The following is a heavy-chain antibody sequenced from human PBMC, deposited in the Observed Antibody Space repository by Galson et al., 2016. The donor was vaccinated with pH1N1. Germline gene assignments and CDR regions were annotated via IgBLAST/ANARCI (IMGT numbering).Heavy chain of an antibody. V-gene: IGHV1-8*03. CDR3: ATGHPLCGYSGWY. J-gene: IGHJ4*02. Sequence: SVKVSCKASGYTFTNYDFNWVRQATGQGLEWMGWVRPNSGDTGFAQKFQGRVTITRNTSISTAYMEVSNLSSEDTAVYYCATGHPLCGYSGWYWGQGTLVTVSS. D-gene: IGHD1-26*01. CDR1: GYTFTNYD. CDR2: VRPNSGDT.